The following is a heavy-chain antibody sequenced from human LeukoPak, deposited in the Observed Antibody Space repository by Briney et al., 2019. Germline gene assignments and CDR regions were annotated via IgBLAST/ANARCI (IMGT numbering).Heavy chain of an antibody. V-gene: IGHV4-4*07. CDR3: ARDMDGGYEQDY. J-gene: IGHJ4*02. CDR2: TYTSGST. Sequence: SETLSLTCTVSGGSISSYYWSWIPQPPGKGLEGIGRTYTSGSTNYNPFLKSRVTMSVDTSKNQFCLKLSSVTAADTAVYYCARDMDGGYEQDYWGQGTLVTVS. D-gene: IGHD5-12*01. CDR1: GGSISSYY.